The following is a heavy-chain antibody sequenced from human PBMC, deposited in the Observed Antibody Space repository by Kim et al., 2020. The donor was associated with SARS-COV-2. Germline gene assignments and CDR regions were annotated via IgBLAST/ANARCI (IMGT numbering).Heavy chain of an antibody. D-gene: IGHD5-18*01. V-gene: IGHV3-74*01. Sequence: SADSVKGRFAISRENAGNTVYLQMNSLRAEDTAVYYCARGYNYGLDYWGQGTLVTVSS. J-gene: IGHJ4*02. CDR3: ARGYNYGLDY.